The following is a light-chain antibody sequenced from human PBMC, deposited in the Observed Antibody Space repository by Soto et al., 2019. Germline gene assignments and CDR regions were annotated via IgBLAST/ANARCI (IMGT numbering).Light chain of an antibody. V-gene: IGKV1-39*01. CDR3: QQSYSTLT. CDR2: AAS. Sequence: DIQMTQSPSSLSASVGDRVTITCRASQSISSYLHWYQQKPGKAPQLLIYAASSFQSGVPSRFSGSGSGTYFTLTISSLQPEDFATYYCQQSYSTLTFGGGTKVEIK. J-gene: IGKJ4*01. CDR1: QSISSY.